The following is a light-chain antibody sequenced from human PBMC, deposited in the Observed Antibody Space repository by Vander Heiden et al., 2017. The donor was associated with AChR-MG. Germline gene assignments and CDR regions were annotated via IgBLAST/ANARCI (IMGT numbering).Light chain of an antibody. CDR1: QSVSSY. V-gene: IGKV3-11*01. Sequence: EIVLTQSPATLSLSPGERATLPCRASQSVSSYLAWYQQTPGQAPRLLIYDASNRATGIPARFSGSGSGTDFTLTISSLEPGDFAVYYCRQRSNWPGTFGQGTKVEIK. CDR2: DAS. J-gene: IGKJ1*01. CDR3: RQRSNWPGT.